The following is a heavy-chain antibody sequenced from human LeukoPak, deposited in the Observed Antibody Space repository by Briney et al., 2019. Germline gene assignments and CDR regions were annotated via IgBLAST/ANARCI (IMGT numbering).Heavy chain of an antibody. Sequence: APVKVSCKASGYTFTGYYMHWVRQAPGQGLEWMGWINPNSGGTNYAQKFQGRVTMTRDTSISTAYMELSRLRSDDTAVYYCARSRREYQLPAWRVWGQGTLVTVSS. D-gene: IGHD2-2*01. CDR2: INPNSGGT. V-gene: IGHV1-2*02. J-gene: IGHJ4*02. CDR1: GYTFTGYY. CDR3: ARSRREYQLPAWRV.